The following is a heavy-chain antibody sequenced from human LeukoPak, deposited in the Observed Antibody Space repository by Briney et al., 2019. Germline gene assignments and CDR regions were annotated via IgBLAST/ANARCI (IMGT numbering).Heavy chain of an antibody. D-gene: IGHD3-10*01. CDR3: ARVLYYYGSGSYSFDY. V-gene: IGHV3-21*03. J-gene: IGHJ4*02. Sequence: GGSLRLSCAASGFTFSSHTMNWVRQAPGKGLEWVSFIFSSSTYIYYTDAVKGRFTISRDNARNSLYLQMDNLRAEDTGVYYCARVLYYYGSGSYSFDYWGQGTLVTVSS. CDR2: IFSSSTYI. CDR1: GFTFSSHT.